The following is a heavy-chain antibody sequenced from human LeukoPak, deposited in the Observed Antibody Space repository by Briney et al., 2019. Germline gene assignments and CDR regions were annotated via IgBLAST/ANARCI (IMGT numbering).Heavy chain of an antibody. CDR2: ISARGEST. Sequence: GGSLRLSCAASGFTFSSWAMNWVRQAPGKGLEWVSSISARGESTHYADSVKGRFTISRDSSKNTLYLEMNSLRAEDTAVYYCTKDVRFHQFDRWGQGTLVTVSS. CDR1: GFTFSSWA. CDR3: TKDVRFHQFDR. D-gene: IGHD2/OR15-2a*01. V-gene: IGHV3-23*01. J-gene: IGHJ5*02.